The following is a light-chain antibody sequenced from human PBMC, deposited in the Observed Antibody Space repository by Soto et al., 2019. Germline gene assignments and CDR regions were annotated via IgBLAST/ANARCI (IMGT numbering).Light chain of an antibody. V-gene: IGKV1-12*01. CDR2: VAS. CDR1: QGISTW. CDR3: QQANSFPLT. Sequence: QRTQSPPSVTASVGGGVTISCRASQGISTWLAWYQQKPGKAPKLLIYVASSLQSGVPSRFSGSGSGTVFTLTISNLQPEDFATYYCQQANSFPLTFGQGTRLEN. J-gene: IGKJ5*01.